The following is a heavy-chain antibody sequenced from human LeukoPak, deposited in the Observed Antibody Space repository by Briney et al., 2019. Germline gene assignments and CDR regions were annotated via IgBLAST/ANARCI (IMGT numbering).Heavy chain of an antibody. CDR3: ATAFSGSYSGDPDY. V-gene: IGHV1-8*01. J-gene: IGHJ4*02. D-gene: IGHD1-26*01. Sequence: ASVKVSCKASGYTFTSYDINWVRQATGQGLEWMGWMNPNSGNTGYAQKFQGRVTMTRNTSISTAYMELSSLRSEDTAVYYCATAFSGSYSGDPDYWGQGTLVTVSS. CDR2: MNPNSGNT. CDR1: GYTFTSYD.